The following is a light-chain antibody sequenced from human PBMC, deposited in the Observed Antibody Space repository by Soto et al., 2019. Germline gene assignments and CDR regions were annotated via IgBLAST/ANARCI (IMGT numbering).Light chain of an antibody. CDR2: SVS. Sequence: EIVLTQSPGTLSLSPGERATLSCRASQSVSRSSLAWYQQKPGQAPRLLMYSVSSRATGIPDRFSGSGSGTDFTLTISGLEPEDFAVYYCQHYGSSMYTFGQGTKLEIK. V-gene: IGKV3-20*01. CDR1: QSVSRSS. J-gene: IGKJ2*01. CDR3: QHYGSSMYT.